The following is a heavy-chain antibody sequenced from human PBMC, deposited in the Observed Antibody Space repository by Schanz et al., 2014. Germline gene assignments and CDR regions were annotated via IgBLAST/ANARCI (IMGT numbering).Heavy chain of an antibody. CDR1: GFTFSSYG. D-gene: IGHD1-1*01. CDR2: ISNTGTFI. V-gene: IGHV3-21*04. Sequence: VQLVESGGGVVQPGRSLRLSCAASGFTFSSYGMHWVRQAPGKGLEWVSIISNTGTFIYYADSVRGRFVISRDNAKSSLFLQMKGLRAEDTAVYYCVRDAYLQIRGTVFDSWGPGNLVTVSS. CDR3: VRDAYLQIRGTVFDS. J-gene: IGHJ4*02.